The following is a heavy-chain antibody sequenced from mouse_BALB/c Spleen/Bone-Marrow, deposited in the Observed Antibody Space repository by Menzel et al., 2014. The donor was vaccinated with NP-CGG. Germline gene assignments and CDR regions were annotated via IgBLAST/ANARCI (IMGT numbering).Heavy chain of an antibody. CDR3: ARDYGYVDVMGD. Sequence: QVQLLQSGPELVKPGASVQISCKASAHTFTDYYINWAKQKPGQGLEWIGWIYPGSGSTKYNEKFKGKATSTVDTSSSTAYMQLSSLTTEDTAVYFCARDYGYVDVMGDWGQGTSVTVSS. CDR1: AHTFTDYY. V-gene: IGHV1-84*02. J-gene: IGHJ4*01. D-gene: IGHD1-2*01. CDR2: IYPGSGST.